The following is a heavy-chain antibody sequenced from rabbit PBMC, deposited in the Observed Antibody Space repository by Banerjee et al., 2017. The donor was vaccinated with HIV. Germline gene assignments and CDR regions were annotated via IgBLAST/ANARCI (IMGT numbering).Heavy chain of an antibody. Sequence: QQQLEESGGGLVKPGGTLTLTCKASGIDFTSDYYMCWVRQAPGKGLEWIACIYAGTSGTTYYASWAKGRFTISKTSATTVTLQMTSLTAAGTATYFCARGYAGANGWGYPYFNLWGPGTLVTVS. V-gene: IGHV1S45*01. CDR2: IYAGTSGTT. CDR1: GIDFTSDYY. CDR3: ARGYAGANGWGYPYFNL. D-gene: IGHD4-2*01. J-gene: IGHJ4*01.